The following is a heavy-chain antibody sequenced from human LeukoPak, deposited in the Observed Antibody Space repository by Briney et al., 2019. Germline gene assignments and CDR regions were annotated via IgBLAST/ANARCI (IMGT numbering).Heavy chain of an antibody. D-gene: IGHD3-9*01. J-gene: IGHJ3*02. CDR1: GGSISGGGYS. V-gene: IGHV4-30-2*01. Sequence: SETLSLTCAVSGGSISGGGYSWSWIRQPPGKGLEWIGYIYHSGSTYYNPSLKSRVTISVDRSKNQFSLKLSSVTAADTAVYYCARLGRYADAFDIWGQGTMVTVSS. CDR3: ARLGRYADAFDI. CDR2: IYHSGST.